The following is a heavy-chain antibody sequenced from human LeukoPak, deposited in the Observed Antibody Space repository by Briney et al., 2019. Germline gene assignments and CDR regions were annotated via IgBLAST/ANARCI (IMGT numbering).Heavy chain of an antibody. CDR2: ISSSSSYI. CDR1: GFTFNIYS. CDR3: ARGVYCGGDCSFAPFDY. D-gene: IGHD2-21*02. Sequence: PGGSLRLSCAASGFTFNIYSMNWVRQAPGKGLEWVSSISSSSSYIYYADSVKGRFTISRDNAKNSLYLQINSLRAEDTAVYYCARGVYCGGDCSFAPFDYWGQGTLVTVSS. V-gene: IGHV3-21*01. J-gene: IGHJ4*02.